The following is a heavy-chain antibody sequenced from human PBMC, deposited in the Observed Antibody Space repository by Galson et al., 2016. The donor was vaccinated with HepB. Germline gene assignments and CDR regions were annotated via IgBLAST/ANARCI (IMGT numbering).Heavy chain of an antibody. J-gene: IGHJ5*02. CDR3: ARTMIRGVVRALVSAS. V-gene: IGHV3-7*01. CDR1: GFTFSTYW. Sequence: SLRLSCAASGFTFSTYWLSWVRQAPGKGLEWVANIAPDGGEKYFVDSVKGRFSISRDNSKNSLNLQMNSLRGEDTAVYYCARTMIRGVVRALVSASWGQGTLVTVSS. D-gene: IGHD3-10*01. CDR2: IAPDGGEK.